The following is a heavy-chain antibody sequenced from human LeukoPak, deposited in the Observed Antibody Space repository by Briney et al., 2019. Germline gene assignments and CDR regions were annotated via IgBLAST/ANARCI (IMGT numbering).Heavy chain of an antibody. Sequence: PGGSLRLSCAASGFTFSSYVMEWVRQAPGKGLEWVALISFDGGIYYYADSVKGRFTISRGNSKNSLYLQMNSLRAEDTAVYYCARVTSGGGVIVLDYWGQGTLVTVSS. J-gene: IGHJ4*02. CDR2: ISFDGGIY. CDR3: ARVTSGGGVIVLDY. D-gene: IGHD3-16*02. V-gene: IGHV3-30-3*01. CDR1: GFTFSSYV.